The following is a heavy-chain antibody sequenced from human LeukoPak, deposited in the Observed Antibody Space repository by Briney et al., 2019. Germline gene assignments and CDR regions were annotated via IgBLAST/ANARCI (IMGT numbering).Heavy chain of an antibody. CDR1: GFTFSSYA. J-gene: IGHJ6*02. CDR3: AKVSGRYPQYYYGMDV. CDR2: ISGSGGSI. V-gene: IGHV3-23*01. Sequence: GGSLRLSCAASGFTFSSYAMSWVRQAPGKGLEWVSAISGSGGSIYYADSVKGRFTISRDNSKNTLYLQMNSLRAEDTAVYYCAKVSGRYPQYYYGMDVWGQGTTVTVSS. D-gene: IGHD2-2*02.